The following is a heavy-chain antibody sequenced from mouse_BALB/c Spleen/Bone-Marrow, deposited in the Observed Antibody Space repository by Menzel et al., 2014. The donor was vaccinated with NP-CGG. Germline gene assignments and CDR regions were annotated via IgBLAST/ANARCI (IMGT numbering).Heavy chain of an antibody. Sequence: EVQLVESGGGLVQPGGSRKLSCAASGFTFSSFGMHWVRQAPEKGLEWVAYISSGSSIIFYADTVKGRFIISRDDPKNALFLQMTSLRSEDTAMYYCTRGGNWGDFKVWGAGTTVTVSS. D-gene: IGHD4-1*01. CDR2: ISSGSSII. CDR1: GFTFSSFG. CDR3: TRGGNWGDFKV. V-gene: IGHV5-17*02. J-gene: IGHJ1*01.